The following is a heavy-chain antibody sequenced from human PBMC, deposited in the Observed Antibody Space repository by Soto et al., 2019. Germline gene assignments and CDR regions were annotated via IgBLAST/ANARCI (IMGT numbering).Heavy chain of an antibody. CDR3: ARHVRGAVTMNWFDP. CDR1: GGSIISSNFY. D-gene: IGHD3-10*02. Sequence: KPSETLSLTCTVSGGSIISSNFYWGWIRQPPGKGLEWIGSVEYGGSTYDNPSLKSRVTLSADTSKNQFSLKLTSVTAADTAIYYCARHVRGAVTMNWFDPWGQGTLVTVSS. J-gene: IGHJ5*01. V-gene: IGHV4-39*01. CDR2: VEYGGST.